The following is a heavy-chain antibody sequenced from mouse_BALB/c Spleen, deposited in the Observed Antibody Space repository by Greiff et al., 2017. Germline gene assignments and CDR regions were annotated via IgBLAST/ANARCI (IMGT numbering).Heavy chain of an antibody. CDR1: GYSITSDYA. V-gene: IGHV3-2*02. Sequence: EVKLMESGPGLVKPSQSLSLTCTVTGYSITSDYAWNWIRQFPGNKLEWMGYISYSGSTSYNPSLKSRISITRDTSKNQFFLQLNSVTTEDTATYYCARGAMDYWGQGTSVTVSS. J-gene: IGHJ4*01. CDR2: ISYSGST. CDR3: ARGAMDY.